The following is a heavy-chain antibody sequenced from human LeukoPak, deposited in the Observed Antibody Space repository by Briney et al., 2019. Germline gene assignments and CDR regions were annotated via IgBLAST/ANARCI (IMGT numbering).Heavy chain of an antibody. J-gene: IGHJ5*02. CDR3: AKDAHIVVVPAARDWFDP. Sequence: GGSLRLSCAASGFTLSDYAMSWVRQAPGKGLEWVSAISGSGGSTYYADSVKGRFTISRDNSKNTLYLQMNSLRAEDTAVYYCAKDAHIVVVPAARDWFDPWGQGTLVTVSS. V-gene: IGHV3-23*01. CDR2: ISGSGGST. CDR1: GFTLSDYA. D-gene: IGHD2-2*01.